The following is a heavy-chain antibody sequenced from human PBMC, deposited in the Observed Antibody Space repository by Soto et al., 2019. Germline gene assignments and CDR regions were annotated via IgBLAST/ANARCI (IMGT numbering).Heavy chain of an antibody. CDR1: GGTFSSYA. V-gene: IGHV1-69*13. D-gene: IGHD1-20*01. CDR2: IIPIFGTA. J-gene: IGHJ4*02. Sequence: SVKVSCKASGGTFSSYAISWVRQAPGQGLEWMGGIIPIFGTANYAQKFQGRVTITAGESTSTAYMELSSLRSEDTALYYCASGITGTPESAVRDYWGQGTLVTVSS. CDR3: ASGITGTPESAVRDY.